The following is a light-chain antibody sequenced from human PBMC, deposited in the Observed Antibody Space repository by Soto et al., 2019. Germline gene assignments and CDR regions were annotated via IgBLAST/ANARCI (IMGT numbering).Light chain of an antibody. CDR1: QNITNN. J-gene: IGKJ4*01. V-gene: IGKV1-33*01. CDR3: QQYLDNLLT. CDR2: HAS. Sequence: DRVSITCQASQNITNNLSWYQQKPGKAPNLLIYHASKLAKGVTSRFSGSGSGTDFSFIITSLQAEDVAVYYCQQYLDNLLTFGGGTKVDIK.